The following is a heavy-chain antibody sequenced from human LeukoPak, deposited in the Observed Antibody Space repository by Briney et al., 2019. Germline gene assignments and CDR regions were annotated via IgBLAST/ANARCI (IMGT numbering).Heavy chain of an antibody. CDR1: GYSISSGYY. CDR3: AREVYSGRPSRSPFDY. V-gene: IGHV4-38-2*02. Sequence: SETLSLTCAVSGYSISSGYYWGWIGQPPGKGLEWIGSMYHSGSTYYNPSLKSRVTISVDTSKKQFSLKLTSVTAADTAVYYCAREVYSGRPSRSPFDYWGQGTLVTVSS. CDR2: MYHSGST. J-gene: IGHJ4*02. D-gene: IGHD6-13*01.